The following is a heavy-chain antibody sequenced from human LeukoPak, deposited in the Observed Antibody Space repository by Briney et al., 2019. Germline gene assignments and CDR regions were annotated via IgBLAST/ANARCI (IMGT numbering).Heavy chain of an antibody. CDR1: GGTFSSYA. J-gene: IGHJ4*02. V-gene: IGHV1-69*13. D-gene: IGHD3-10*01. CDR3: AKVRQLLWFGASDY. Sequence: SMKVSCKASGGTFSSYAISWVRQAPGQGLEWMGGIIPIFGTANYAQKFQGRVTITADESTSTAYMELSSLRSEDTAVYYCAKVRQLLWFGASDYWGQGTLVTVSS. CDR2: IIPIFGTA.